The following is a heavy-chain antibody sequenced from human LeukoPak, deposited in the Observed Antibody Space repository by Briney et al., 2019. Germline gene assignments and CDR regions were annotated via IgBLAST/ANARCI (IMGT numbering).Heavy chain of an antibody. Sequence: SETLSLTCAVFDGSFSGYYWSWIGKPPGKGLEWSGYIYYSGRIHFNPSLKSRVTLSVDTSKNPLSLCRAPVSAPDTAVYYSARLAPLYNFGSVSYHGLDYWGQGTLVTVSS. D-gene: IGHD3-10*01. CDR1: DGSFSGYY. J-gene: IGHJ4*02. CDR2: IYYSGRI. V-gene: IGHV4-59*01. CDR3: ARLAPLYNFGSVSYHGLDY.